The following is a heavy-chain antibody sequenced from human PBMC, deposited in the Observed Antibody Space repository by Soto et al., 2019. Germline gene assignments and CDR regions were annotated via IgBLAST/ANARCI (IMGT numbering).Heavy chain of an antibody. V-gene: IGHV3-33*01. D-gene: IGHD2-15*01. Sequence: QVQLVESGGGVVQPGRSLRLSCAASGFTFSSYGMHWVRQAPGKGLEWVAVIWYDGTNKYYADSVKGRFTISRDNSQNTLYLQLNRLRAEDTAVYYCASDRGDRCGNRYYYGMDVWGQGTTVTVSS. CDR2: IWYDGTNK. J-gene: IGHJ6*02. CDR3: ASDRGDRCGNRYYYGMDV. CDR1: GFTFSSYG.